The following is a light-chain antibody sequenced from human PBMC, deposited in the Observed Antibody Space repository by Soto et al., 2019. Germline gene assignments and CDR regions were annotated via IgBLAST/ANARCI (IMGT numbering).Light chain of an antibody. CDR1: QSVTSSY. Sequence: EIVLTQSPGTLSLSPGERATLSCRASQSVTSSYLAWYQQKPGQAPRLLIYGASSRATGIPDRFSGSGSGTDLTLTISRLEPEDFAVSYCQQYGSSPTFGQGNKVDVK. CDR3: QQYGSSPT. CDR2: GAS. V-gene: IGKV3-20*01. J-gene: IGKJ1*01.